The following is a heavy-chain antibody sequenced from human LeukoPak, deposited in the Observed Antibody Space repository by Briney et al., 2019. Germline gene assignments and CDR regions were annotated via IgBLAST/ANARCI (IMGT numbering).Heavy chain of an antibody. CDR1: GFTFSSYV. CDR2: IRYDGSSK. CDR3: AKIRSNLGYCSSTSCRGDAFDI. Sequence: GGSLRLSCAASGFTFSSYVMHWVRQAPGKGLEWGAFIRYDGSSKYYADSVKGRFTISRDNSKNTLYLQMSSLRAEDTAVYYCAKIRSNLGYCSSTSCRGDAFDIWGQGTMVTVSS. J-gene: IGHJ3*02. V-gene: IGHV3-30*02. D-gene: IGHD2-2*01.